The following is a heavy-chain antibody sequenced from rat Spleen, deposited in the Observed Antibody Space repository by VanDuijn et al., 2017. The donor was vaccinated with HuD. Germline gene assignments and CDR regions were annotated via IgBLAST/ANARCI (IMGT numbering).Heavy chain of an antibody. D-gene: IGHD1-10*01. V-gene: IGHV2-41*01. CDR2: IWNTGGT. CDR1: GFSLTSYN. CDR3: ARDPGTTRGDY. J-gene: IGHJ2*01. Sequence: QVQLKESGPGLVQPSQTLSLTCTVAGFSLTSYNVHWVRQPPGKGLEWMGGIWNTGGTRYNSALKSRLSISKDTSKGQVFLKMDSLQTEDAATYYCARDPGTTRGDYWGQGVMVTVSS.